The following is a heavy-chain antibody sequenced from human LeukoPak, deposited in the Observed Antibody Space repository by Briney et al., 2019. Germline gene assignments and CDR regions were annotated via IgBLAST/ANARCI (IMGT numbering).Heavy chain of an antibody. Sequence: SQTLSLTCAISGDSVSSNSAAWNWIRQSPWRGLEWLGRTYHRSKWYNDYALSVKSRITINPDTSKNQLSLQLNSVTPEDTAVYYCARDRDSSGVPFDYWGQGTLVTVSS. J-gene: IGHJ4*02. V-gene: IGHV6-1*01. D-gene: IGHD3-22*01. CDR1: GDSVSSNSAA. CDR3: ARDRDSSGVPFDY. CDR2: TYHRSKWYN.